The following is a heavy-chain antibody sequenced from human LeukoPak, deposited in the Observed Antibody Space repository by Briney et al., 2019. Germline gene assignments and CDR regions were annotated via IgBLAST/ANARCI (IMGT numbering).Heavy chain of an antibody. CDR2: ISSSRSTI. D-gene: IGHD1-1*01. Sequence: PGGSLRLSCAASGFTFSSYSMNWVRQTPGKGLEWVSYISSSRSTIYYADSVKGRFTISRDNARNSLYLQMNSLRAEDTAVNYCARDSPLVLRYSDVWGKGTTVTVSS. CDR1: GFTFSSYS. V-gene: IGHV3-48*01. CDR3: ARDSPLVLRYSDV. J-gene: IGHJ6*04.